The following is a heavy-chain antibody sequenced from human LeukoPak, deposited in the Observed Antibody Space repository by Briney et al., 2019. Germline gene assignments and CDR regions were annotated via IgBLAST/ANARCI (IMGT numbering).Heavy chain of an antibody. CDR3: ASEMATKYYYYYMDV. D-gene: IGHD5-24*01. Sequence: GGSLRLSCAASGFTFTSYSMNRVRQAPGKGLEWVSSISSSSSYIYYADSVKVRFTISRDNAKNSLYLQMNSLRAEDTAVYYCASEMATKYYYYYMDVWGKGITVTVSS. CDR2: ISSSSSYI. V-gene: IGHV3-21*01. J-gene: IGHJ6*03. CDR1: GFTFTSYS.